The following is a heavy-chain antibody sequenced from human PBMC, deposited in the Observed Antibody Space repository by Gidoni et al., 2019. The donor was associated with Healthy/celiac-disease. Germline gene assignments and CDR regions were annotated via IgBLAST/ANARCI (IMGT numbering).Heavy chain of an antibody. CDR1: GYTFTGYY. CDR3: ARGDCSSTSCYGMDV. D-gene: IGHD2-2*01. Sequence: QVQLVQSGAEVRKPGASVKVSCKASGYTFTGYYMHWVLPAPGQGLEWMGWINPDSGGTDYAQKFRGRVTMTRDTSISTAYMELSRLRSDDTAVYYCARGDCSSTSCYGMDVWGQGTTVTVSS. J-gene: IGHJ6*02. CDR2: INPDSGGT. V-gene: IGHV1-2*02.